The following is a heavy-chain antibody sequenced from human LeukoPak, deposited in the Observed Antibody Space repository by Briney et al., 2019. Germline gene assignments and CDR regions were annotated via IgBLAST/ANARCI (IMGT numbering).Heavy chain of an antibody. D-gene: IGHD1-26*01. V-gene: IGHV3-74*01. J-gene: IGHJ3*02. CDR2: INSDGSST. CDR3: ARTIGSKNAFDI. CDR1: RFTFSSYW. Sequence: GGSLRLSCAASRFTFSSYWMHWVRQAPGKGLVWVSRINSDGSSTTYADSVKGRFTISRDNAKNTLYLQMNSLRAEDTAVYYCARTIGSKNAFDIWGQGTMVTVST.